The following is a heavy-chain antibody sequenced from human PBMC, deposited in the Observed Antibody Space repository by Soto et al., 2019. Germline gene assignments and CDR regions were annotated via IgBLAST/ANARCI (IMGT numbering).Heavy chain of an antibody. Sequence: ASVKVSCKASGYTFTSYAMHWVRQAPGQRLEWMGWINAGNGNTKYSQKFQGRVTITRDTSASTAYMELSSLRSEDTAVYYCAREFFVYCSCCSYRNQGDVFYICGQGTMVTVSS. CDR1: GYTFTSYA. CDR3: AREFFVYCSCCSYRNQGDVFYI. CDR2: INAGNGNT. J-gene: IGHJ3*02. V-gene: IGHV1-3*01. D-gene: IGHD2-15*01.